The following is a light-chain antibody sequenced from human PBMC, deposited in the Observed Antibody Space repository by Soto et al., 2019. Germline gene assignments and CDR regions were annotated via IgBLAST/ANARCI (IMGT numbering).Light chain of an antibody. V-gene: IGKV3D-20*02. J-gene: IGKJ4*01. Sequence: IVFTQSPGTLSLSAGERATVSCRSSQSVSSSYLAWYQQKPGQAPRLLMYDASNRATGIPARFSGSGSGTDFTLTISSLEPEDFAIYYCQQRSNWPPTFGGGTKVDIK. CDR2: DAS. CDR1: QSVSSSY. CDR3: QQRSNWPPT.